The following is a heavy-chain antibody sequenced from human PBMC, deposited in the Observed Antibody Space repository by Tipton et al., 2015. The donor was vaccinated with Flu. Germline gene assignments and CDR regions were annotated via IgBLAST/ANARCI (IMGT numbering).Heavy chain of an antibody. D-gene: IGHD3-9*01. CDR1: GGSITTYY. CDR3: ARRDYDILTGSRAFDI. CDR2: IYDSGST. V-gene: IGHV4-59*08. Sequence: TLSLTCTVSGGSITTYYWSWIRQSPGKGLEWIGYIYDSGSTNYNPSLKSRVTISVDTSKNQFSLKLTSVTAADKAVYYCARRDYDILTGSRAFDIWDQGTMVTVS. J-gene: IGHJ3*02.